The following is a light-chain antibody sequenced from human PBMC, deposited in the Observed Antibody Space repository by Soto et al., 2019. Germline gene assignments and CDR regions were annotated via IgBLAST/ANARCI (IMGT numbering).Light chain of an antibody. CDR2: AAL. J-gene: IGKJ5*01. CDR3: QQANSFPLS. V-gene: IGKV1-12*01. Sequence: DVQMTQFPFSVSAFVGDRVTITCRASQGIGYWLAWYQQRPGEAPKLLIYAALTLQSGVSSRFSGSGSGTNFSLTITNVQPEDVAIYYGQQANSFPLSFGQGTRLQIK. CDR1: QGIGYW.